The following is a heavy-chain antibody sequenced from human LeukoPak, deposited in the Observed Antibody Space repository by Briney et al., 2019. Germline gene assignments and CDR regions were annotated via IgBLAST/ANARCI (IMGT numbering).Heavy chain of an antibody. CDR3: AVTMVGGVIKGGVFDY. CDR2: INHSGST. Sequence: SETLSLTCAVYGGSFSGYCWNWIRQPPGKGLEWVGEINHSGSTNYNPSLKSRVTISVNTSKNQFSLKLSSVTAADMAVYYCAVTMVGGVIKGGVFDYWGQGTLVTVSS. D-gene: IGHD3-10*01. CDR1: GGSFSGYC. J-gene: IGHJ4*02. V-gene: IGHV4-34*01.